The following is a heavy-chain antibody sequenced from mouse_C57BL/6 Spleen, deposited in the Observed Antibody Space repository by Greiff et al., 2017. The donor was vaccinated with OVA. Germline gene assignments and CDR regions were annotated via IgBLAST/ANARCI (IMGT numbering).Heavy chain of an antibody. Sequence: QVQLQQPGAELVRPGSSVKLSCKASGYTFTSYWMHWVKQRPIQGLEWIGNIDPSDSETHYNQKFKDKATLTVDKSSSTAYMQLSSLTSEDSAVYYCASGGDSASNRDGWGTGTTVTVSS. J-gene: IGHJ1*03. CDR2: IDPSDSET. V-gene: IGHV1-52*01. CDR1: GYTFTSYW. CDR3: ASGGDSASNRDG. D-gene: IGHD3-3*01.